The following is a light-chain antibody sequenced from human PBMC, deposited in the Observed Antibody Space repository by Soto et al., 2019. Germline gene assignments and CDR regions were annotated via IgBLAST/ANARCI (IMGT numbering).Light chain of an antibody. CDR3: GTWDSSLGAVL. V-gene: IGLV1-51*02. J-gene: IGLJ2*01. CDR1: SSNIGKNY. Sequence: QSVLTQPPSVSAAPGQKVTISCSGSSSNIGKNYVSWYQQLPETPPKLFIHENNKRPSGIPDRFSGSKSGTSATLGITGLQTGDEADYYCGTWDSSLGAVLFGGGTKLTVL. CDR2: ENN.